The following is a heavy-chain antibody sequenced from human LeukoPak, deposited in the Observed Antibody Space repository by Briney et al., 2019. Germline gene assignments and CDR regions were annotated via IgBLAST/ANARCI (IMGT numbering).Heavy chain of an antibody. CDR3: ARHVEWLLPQYNWFDP. Sequence: ASVKVSCKASGYTLTGYYMHWVRQAPGQGLEWMGRINPNSGGTNYAQKFQGRVTMTRDTSISTAYMELSRLRSDDTAVYYCARHVEWLLPQYNWFDPWGQGTLVTVSS. CDR1: GYTLTGYY. V-gene: IGHV1-2*06. CDR2: INPNSGGT. J-gene: IGHJ5*02. D-gene: IGHD3-3*01.